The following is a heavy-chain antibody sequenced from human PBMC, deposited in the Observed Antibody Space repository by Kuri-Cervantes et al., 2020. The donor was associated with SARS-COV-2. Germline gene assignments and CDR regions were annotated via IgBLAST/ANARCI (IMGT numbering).Heavy chain of an antibody. D-gene: IGHD2-2*01. CDR3: ARGYCSSTSCYYGMDV. CDR2: IDPSDSYT. V-gene: IGHV5-10-1*01. J-gene: IGHJ6*02. Sequence: KVSCKGSGYSFTSYWISWVRQMPGKGLEWMGRIDPSDSYTNYSPSFQGHVTISADKSISTAYLQWSSLKASDTAMYYCARGYCSSTSCYYGMDVWGQGNMVTVSS. CDR1: GYSFTSYW.